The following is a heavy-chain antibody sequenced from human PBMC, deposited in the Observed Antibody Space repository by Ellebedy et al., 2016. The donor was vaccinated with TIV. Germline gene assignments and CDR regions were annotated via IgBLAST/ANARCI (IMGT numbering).Heavy chain of an antibody. D-gene: IGHD1-20*01. J-gene: IGHJ4*02. Sequence: GESLKISCAASGFSFSNYSMNWVRQAPGKGLEWISFISTSSSHTNYADSVKGRFTISRDNARNSLYLQMNSLRAEDTAVYYCATFRFNWNYFDSWGQGTLVTVSS. CDR2: ISTSSSHT. CDR1: GFSFSNYS. V-gene: IGHV3-21*05. CDR3: ATFRFNWNYFDS.